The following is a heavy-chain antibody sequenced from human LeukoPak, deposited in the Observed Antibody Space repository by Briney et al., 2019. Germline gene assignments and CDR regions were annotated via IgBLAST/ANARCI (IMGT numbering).Heavy chain of an antibody. D-gene: IGHD6-13*01. CDR3: ARSYSTLGDAFDI. CDR1: GGSIGSYY. J-gene: IGHJ3*02. Sequence: SETLSLTCTVSGGSIGSYYWSWIRQPPGKGLEWIGYIYYSGSTNYNPSLKSRVTILVDTSKNQFSLKLSSVTAADTAVYYCARSYSTLGDAFDIWGQGTMVTVSS. CDR2: IYYSGST. V-gene: IGHV4-59*08.